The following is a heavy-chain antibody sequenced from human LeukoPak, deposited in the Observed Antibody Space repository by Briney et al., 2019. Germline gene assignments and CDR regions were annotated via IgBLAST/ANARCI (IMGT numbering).Heavy chain of an antibody. CDR3: ARGGSGGRAFDI. Sequence: SQTLSLTCAIPGDSVSSNSAAWNWIRQSPSRGLECLGRTYYRSKWFNDYAVSVQSRIIIDPDTSRNQFSLQLNSVTPEDTAVYYCARGGSGGRAFDIWGQGTMVTVSS. D-gene: IGHD3-10*01. CDR1: GDSVSSNSAA. CDR2: TYYRSKWFN. J-gene: IGHJ3*02. V-gene: IGHV6-1*01.